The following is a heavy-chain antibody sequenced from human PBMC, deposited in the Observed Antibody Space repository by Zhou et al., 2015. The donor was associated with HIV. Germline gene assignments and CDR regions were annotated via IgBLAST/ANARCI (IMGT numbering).Heavy chain of an antibody. V-gene: IGHV1-69*06. Sequence: QVQLVQSGAEVKKPGSSVKVSCKASGGTFSSYAISWVRQAPGQGLEWMGGIIPIFGTANYAQKFQGRVTITADKSTSTAYMELSSLRSEDTAVYYCARVAVTTVVQLRGPFDYWGQGTLVTVSS. J-gene: IGHJ4*02. CDR1: GGTFSSYA. CDR2: IIPIFGTA. CDR3: ARVAVTTVVQLRGPFDY. D-gene: IGHD4-23*01.